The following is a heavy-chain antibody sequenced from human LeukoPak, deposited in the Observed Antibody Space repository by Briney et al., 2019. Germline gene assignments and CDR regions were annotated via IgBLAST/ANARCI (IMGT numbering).Heavy chain of an antibody. D-gene: IGHD3-10*01. CDR2: ISPGGGPT. J-gene: IGHJ4*02. CDR3: ARDAVRGVI. Sequence: GGSLRLSCTVSGFTVSSNSMSWVRQAPGKGLEWVSGISPGGGPTYYADSVKGRFTISRDDSKNTLYLQMNSLRAEDTAVYYCARDAVRGVIWGQGTLVTVSS. CDR1: GFTVSSNS. V-gene: IGHV3-53*01.